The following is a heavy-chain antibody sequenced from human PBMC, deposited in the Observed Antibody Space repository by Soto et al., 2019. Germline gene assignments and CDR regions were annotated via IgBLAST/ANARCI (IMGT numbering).Heavy chain of an antibody. CDR3: AVAVKQWLVGGDYFYYYMDV. Sequence: QVQLVESGGGLVKPGGSLRLSCEASGFTLSDYYMTWIRQAPGKGLEWISYISSSATIIYYADSVKGRFTISRDNAKTSLYVQMNSLRADGTAVYYGAVAVKQWLVGGDYFYYYMDVWGKGTTVTVSS. V-gene: IGHV3-11*01. J-gene: IGHJ6*03. CDR1: GFTLSDYY. CDR2: ISSSATII. D-gene: IGHD6-19*01.